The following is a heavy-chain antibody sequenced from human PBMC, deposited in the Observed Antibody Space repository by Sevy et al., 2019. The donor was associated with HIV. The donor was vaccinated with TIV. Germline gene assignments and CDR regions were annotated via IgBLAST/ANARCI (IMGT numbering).Heavy chain of an antibody. CDR1: GFTFSSYA. CDR3: AQYGSYSARKDNWFDP. Sequence: GGSLRLSCAASGFTFSSYAMSWVRQAPGKGLEWVSAISGSGGRTYYADSVKGRFTISRDNSKNTLYLQMNSLRAEDTAVYYCAQYGSYSARKDNWFDPWGQGTLVTVSS. D-gene: IGHD1-26*01. V-gene: IGHV3-23*01. J-gene: IGHJ5*02. CDR2: ISGSGGRT.